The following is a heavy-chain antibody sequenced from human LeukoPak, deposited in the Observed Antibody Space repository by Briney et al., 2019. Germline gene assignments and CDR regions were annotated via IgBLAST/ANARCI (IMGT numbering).Heavy chain of an antibody. CDR2: ISSSSSYI. CDR1: GFTFSSYS. CDR3: ARDPAAAETNYYMDV. D-gene: IGHD6-13*01. J-gene: IGHJ6*03. V-gene: IGHV3-21*01. Sequence: PGGSLRLSCAASGFTFSSYSMNWVRQAPGKGLEWVSSISSSSSYIYYADSVKGRFTISRDNAKNSLYLQMNSLRAEDTAVYCCARDPAAAETNYYMDVWGKGTTVTVSS.